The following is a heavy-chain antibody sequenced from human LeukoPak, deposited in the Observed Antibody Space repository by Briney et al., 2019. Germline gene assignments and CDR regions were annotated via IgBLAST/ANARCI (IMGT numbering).Heavy chain of an antibody. D-gene: IGHD2/OR15-2a*01. CDR2: ISAYNGNT. CDR1: GYTFTSYG. V-gene: IGHV1-18*01. Sequence: ASVKVSCKASGYTFTSYGISWVRQAPGQGLEWMGWISAYNGNTNYAQKLQGRVTMTTDTSTSTAYMELRSLRSDDTAVYYCARDQTFLSSERFDPWGQGTLVTVSS. CDR3: ARDQTFLSSERFDP. J-gene: IGHJ5*02.